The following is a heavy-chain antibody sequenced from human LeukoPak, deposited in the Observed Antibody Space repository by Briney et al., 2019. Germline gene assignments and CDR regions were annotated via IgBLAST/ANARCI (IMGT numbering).Heavy chain of an antibody. CDR2: IYYSGST. CDR1: GASISSYY. V-gene: IGHV4-59*01. Sequence: SETLSLTCSVSGASISSYYWSWIRQPAGKGLEWIGYIYYSGSTNYNPSLKSRVTISVDTSKNQFSPKLSSVTAADTAVHYCARGGPTVTTYSSWDYWGQGTLVTVSS. CDR3: ARGGPTVTTYSSWDY. D-gene: IGHD4-17*01. J-gene: IGHJ4*02.